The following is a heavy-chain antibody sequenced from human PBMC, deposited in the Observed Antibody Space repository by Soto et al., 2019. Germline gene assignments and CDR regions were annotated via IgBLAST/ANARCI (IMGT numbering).Heavy chain of an antibody. J-gene: IGHJ6*02. CDR2: LSYDGNNK. D-gene: IGHD2-15*01. V-gene: IGHV3-30-3*01. CDR3: AIDSYCSGGNCYRYYYGMDV. CDR1: GFTFSSYA. Sequence: GGSLRLSCAASGFTFSSYAIHWVRQAPGKGLEWVAVLSYDGNNKYYADSVKGRFTISRDNSKNTLFLQMNSLRAEDTAVYYFAIDSYCSGGNCYRYYYGMDVWGQGTTVTVSS.